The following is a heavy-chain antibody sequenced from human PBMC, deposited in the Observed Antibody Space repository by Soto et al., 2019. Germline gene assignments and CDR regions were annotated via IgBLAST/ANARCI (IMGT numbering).Heavy chain of an antibody. CDR2: INPDNGNT. CDR1: GYTFTRYT. D-gene: IGHD2-15*01. J-gene: IGHJ5*02. V-gene: IGHV1-3*01. CDR3: ARGIATGQLDP. Sequence: RASVKVSCKASGYTFTRYTMNWVRQAPGQRLEWMGWINPDNGNTKSSQKFKDRVIITRDTSASTAYMDLSSLRSEDTAVYYCARGIATGQLDPWGQGTLVTVSS.